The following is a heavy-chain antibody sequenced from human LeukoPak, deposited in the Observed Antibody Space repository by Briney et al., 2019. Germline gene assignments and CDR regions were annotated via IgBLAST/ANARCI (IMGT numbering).Heavy chain of an antibody. D-gene: IGHD6-13*01. CDR3: ATRGAYSSSWSLHY. J-gene: IGHJ4*02. CDR2: ISGSGGGT. CDR1: GFIFSSYA. Sequence: GGSLRLSCAASGFIFSSYAMSWLRQAPGKGLAWVSAISGSGGGTYYADSVKGRFTISRDNSKNPLYLQMTSLRAEDTAVYYCATRGAYSSSWSLHYWGQGTLVTVSS. V-gene: IGHV3-23*01.